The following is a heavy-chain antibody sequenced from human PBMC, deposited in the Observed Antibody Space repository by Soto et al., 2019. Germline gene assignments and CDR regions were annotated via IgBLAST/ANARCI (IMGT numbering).Heavy chain of an antibody. CDR1: GYTFTVYY. J-gene: IGHJ4*02. CDR3: ARDVIDIVATISGFLEAFDY. CDR2: INPNSGGT. D-gene: IGHD5-12*01. Sequence: ASVKVSCKASGYTFTVYYMHCVRQSALQWLDWMGWINPNSGGTNYAQKFQGRVTMTRDTSISTAYMELSRLRSDDTAVYYCARDVIDIVATISGFLEAFDYWGQGTLVTVSS. V-gene: IGHV1-2*02.